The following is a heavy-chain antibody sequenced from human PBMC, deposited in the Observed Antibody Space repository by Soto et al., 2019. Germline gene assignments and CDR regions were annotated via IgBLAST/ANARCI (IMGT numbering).Heavy chain of an antibody. CDR2: IHYSGST. Sequence: PSETLSLTCTVSGGSISNGGYYSNWVRQHPGKGLEWIGYIHYSGSTWYNPSLESRVTISVDTSKDQFSLKLRSVTAADTAVYYCARVRGSGSYAAYYFDSWGQGTLVTVSS. J-gene: IGHJ4*01. V-gene: IGHV4-31*03. D-gene: IGHD3-10*01. CDR1: GGSISNGGYY. CDR3: ARVRGSGSYAAYYFDS.